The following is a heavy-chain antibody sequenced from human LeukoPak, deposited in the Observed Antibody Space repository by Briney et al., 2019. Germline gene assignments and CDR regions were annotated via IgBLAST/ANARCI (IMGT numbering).Heavy chain of an antibody. CDR1: GGSITNSRYY. Sequence: PSETLSLTCTVSGGSITNSRYYWGWIRQPPGKGLEWIGNIYSSGSTYYSPSLKSRVTISVDTSTNQFSLKLGSVTAADAALYYCAKCYSFLDGFDIWGQGTMVSVSS. CDR2: IYSSGST. V-gene: IGHV4-39*01. CDR3: AKCYSFLDGFDI. J-gene: IGHJ3*02. D-gene: IGHD2-15*01.